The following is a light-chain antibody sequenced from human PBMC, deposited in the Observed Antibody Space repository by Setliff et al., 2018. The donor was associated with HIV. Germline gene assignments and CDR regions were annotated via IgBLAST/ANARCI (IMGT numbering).Light chain of an antibody. CDR3: CSYAGTTTFPPGV. CDR2: DVS. CDR1: SSDVGSYSY. J-gene: IGLJ1*01. Sequence: QSALAQPASVSGSPGQSITISCTGTSSDVGSYSYVSWYQQHPGKAPKLMIYDVSKRPSVVSNRYSGSKSGNTASLTISGLQAEDEADYYCCSYAGTTTFPPGVFGTGTKVTVL. V-gene: IGLV2-23*02.